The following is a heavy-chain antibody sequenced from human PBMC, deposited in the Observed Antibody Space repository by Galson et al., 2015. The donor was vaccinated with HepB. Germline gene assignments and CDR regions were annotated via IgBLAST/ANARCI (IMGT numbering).Heavy chain of an antibody. CDR3: AREGDYSNPLDY. D-gene: IGHD4-11*01. J-gene: IGHJ4*02. CDR1: GGTFSSYA. Sequence: SVKVSCKASGGTFSSYAISWVRQAPGQGLEWMGGIIPIFGTANYAQKFQGRVTITADESTSTAYMELSSLRSEDTAVYYCAREGDYSNPLDYWGQGTLVTVSS. CDR2: IIPIFGTA. V-gene: IGHV1-69*13.